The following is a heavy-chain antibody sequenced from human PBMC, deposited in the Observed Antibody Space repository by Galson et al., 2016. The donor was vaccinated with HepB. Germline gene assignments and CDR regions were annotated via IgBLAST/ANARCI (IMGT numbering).Heavy chain of an antibody. J-gene: IGHJ6*02. CDR2: IDWNGNK. Sequence: PALVKPTQTLTMTCTFSGFSLSTSGLAVSWIRQLPGKALEWLAVIDWNGNKFYSPSLTTRLTISKDTSKNQVVLTLTNIDPVDTASYFCARYLRSHGYYVMDVWGQGTTVTVSS. V-gene: IGHV2-70*01. D-gene: IGHD4-17*01. CDR3: ARYLRSHGYYVMDV. CDR1: GFSLSTSGLA.